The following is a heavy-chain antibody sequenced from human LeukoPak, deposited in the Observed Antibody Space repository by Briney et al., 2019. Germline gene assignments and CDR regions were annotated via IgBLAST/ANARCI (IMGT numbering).Heavy chain of an antibody. J-gene: IGHJ4*02. D-gene: IGHD5-18*01. CDR3: ASRRGYSYGQVDY. Sequence: GGSLRLSCAASGFTVSSNYMSWVRQAPGKGLEWVSVIYSGGSTYYADSVKGRFTISRDNSKSTLYLQMNSLRAEDTAVYYCASRRGYSYGQVDYWGQGTLVTVSS. V-gene: IGHV3-53*01. CDR1: GFTVSSNY. CDR2: IYSGGST.